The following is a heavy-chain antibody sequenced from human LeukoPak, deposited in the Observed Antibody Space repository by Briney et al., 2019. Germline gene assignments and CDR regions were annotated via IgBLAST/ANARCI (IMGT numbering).Heavy chain of an antibody. CDR3: ARGPPYSSIHDHWFDP. CDR1: GGSFSDYF. V-gene: IGHV4-34*01. J-gene: IGHJ5*02. D-gene: IGHD6-13*01. Sequence: SETLSLMCSVYGGSFSDYFWSWIRQPPGRGLEWIGEIDDGGNTSYNPSLMSRVIVSREKSKKQFSLLMRSVTAADTAVYYCARGPPYSSIHDHWFDPWGQGTLVTVSS. CDR2: IDDGGNT.